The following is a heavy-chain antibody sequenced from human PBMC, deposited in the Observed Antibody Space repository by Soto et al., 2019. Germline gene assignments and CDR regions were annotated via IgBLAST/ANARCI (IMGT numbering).Heavy chain of an antibody. CDR1: GYTFTNYW. CDR3: ARLASLLQPIDL. Sequence: PGEPLKISCQASGYTFTNYWIGWVRQMPGGGLEWLGLIFPRDTDTRYSPSFEGQVTISTDNSIATAYLQWRNLEASDTAIYFCARLASLLQPIDLWGQGTPVTVSS. CDR2: IFPRDTDT. D-gene: IGHD4-4*01. V-gene: IGHV5-51*01. J-gene: IGHJ5*02.